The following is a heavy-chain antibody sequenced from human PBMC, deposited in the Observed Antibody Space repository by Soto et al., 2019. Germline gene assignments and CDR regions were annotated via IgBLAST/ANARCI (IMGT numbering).Heavy chain of an antibody. CDR3: ARSVGYFSPFDY. D-gene: IGHD3-9*01. CDR2: IYSGGST. CDR1: GFTVSSNY. J-gene: IGHJ4*02. V-gene: IGHV3-66*01. Sequence: GGSLRLSCAASGFTVSSNYMSWVRQAPGKGLEWVSVIYSGGSTYYADSVKGRFTISRDNSKNTLYLQMNSLRAEDTAVYYCARSVGYFSPFDYWGQGTLVTVSS.